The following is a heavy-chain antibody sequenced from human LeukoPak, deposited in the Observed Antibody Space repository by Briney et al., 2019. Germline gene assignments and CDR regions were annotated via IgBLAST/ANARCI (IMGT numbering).Heavy chain of an antibody. CDR3: ARHYYYASGNYLDY. D-gene: IGHD3-10*01. J-gene: IGHJ4*02. V-gene: IGHV3-23*01. CDR1: GFTFSSYA. Sequence: PGGSLRLSCAVSGFTFSSYAMSWVRQAPGEGLEWVSAISGSGGSTYYADSVKGRFTISRDNSKNTLYLQMNSLRAEDTALYYCARHYYYASGNYLDYWGQGTLVTVSS. CDR2: ISGSGGST.